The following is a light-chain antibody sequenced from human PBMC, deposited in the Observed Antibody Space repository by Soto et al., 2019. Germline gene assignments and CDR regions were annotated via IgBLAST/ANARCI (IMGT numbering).Light chain of an antibody. V-gene: IGKV3-20*01. CDR3: QQYGSSGT. CDR2: GAS. CDR1: QSVSSSY. Sequence: EIVLAQSPGPLSLSPVSVATLSCMASQSVSSSYLAWYQLNPGQPPRLLTYGASSRAPGIPDRFSGSGSGTDFTLTLSRLDPEDFAVYYCQQYGSSGTFGQGTKVDIK. J-gene: IGKJ1*01.